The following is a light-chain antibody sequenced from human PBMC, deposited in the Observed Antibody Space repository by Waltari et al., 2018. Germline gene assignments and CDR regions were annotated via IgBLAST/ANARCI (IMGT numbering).Light chain of an antibody. CDR2: DAS. J-gene: IGKJ3*01. CDR1: QDISNY. CDR3: QQYGKLPFT. Sequence: DIQMTQSPSSLSASVGDTVTITCQASQDISNYLNWHQQKPGKAPKRLIYDASNLEAGFPSRFSGSGSGTDFTLTISSLQPEDVATYYCQQYGKLPFTFGPGTKVDIK. V-gene: IGKV1-33*01.